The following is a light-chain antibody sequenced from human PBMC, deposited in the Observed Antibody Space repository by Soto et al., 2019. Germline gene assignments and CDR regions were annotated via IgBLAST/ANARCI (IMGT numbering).Light chain of an antibody. CDR1: QSVSSN. V-gene: IGKV3-15*01. CDR3: QQYGTSTLT. J-gene: IGKJ5*01. CDR2: GAS. Sequence: EIVMTQSPATPSVASGEKTTLYCRASQSVSSNLAWYQQKPGQAPRLLIYGASTRATGIPARFSGSGSGTEFTLTISSLQSEDFAAYYCQQYGTSTLTFGQGTHWRL.